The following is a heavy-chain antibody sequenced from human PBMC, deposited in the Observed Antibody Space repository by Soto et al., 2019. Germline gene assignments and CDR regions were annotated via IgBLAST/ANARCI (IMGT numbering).Heavy chain of an antibody. CDR3: ARDLACPNSRCYSDIWFDP. CDR1: GGAIGSHY. J-gene: IGHJ5*02. D-gene: IGHD3-22*01. CDR2: IYSSGST. V-gene: IGHV4-4*07. Sequence: PSETLSLTCTISGGAIGSHYWTWIRQPAGKGLEWIGRIYSSGSTQYNPSLQSRVTMSLDTSKNQFSLRLESVTAADTAVYYCARDLACPNSRCYSDIWFDPWGQGIQVTVSS.